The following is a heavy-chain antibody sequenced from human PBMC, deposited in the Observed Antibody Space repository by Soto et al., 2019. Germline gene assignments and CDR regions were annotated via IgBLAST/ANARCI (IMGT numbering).Heavy chain of an antibody. Sequence: PGGSLRLSCAAAGFTISDYYMDWVRQAPGMGLEWVARTRNKVNSYTTEYAASVKGRFTISRGGSENSVYLLMNSLKTEDTAVYFCARGDRTAWKYFXSWGQGTLVTVSS. D-gene: IGHD1-1*01. CDR1: GFTISDYY. V-gene: IGHV3-72*01. J-gene: IGHJ4*02. CDR3: ARGDRTAWKYFXS. CDR2: TRNKVNSYTT.